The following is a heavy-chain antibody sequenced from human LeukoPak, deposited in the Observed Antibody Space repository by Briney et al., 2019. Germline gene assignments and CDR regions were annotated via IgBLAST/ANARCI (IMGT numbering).Heavy chain of an antibody. D-gene: IGHD3-3*01. J-gene: IGHJ4*02. CDR2: INYSGST. CDR1: GGSISSSSYY. CDR3: AGTIFGVVYGFDY. Sequence: SETLSLTCTVSGGSISSSSYYWGWIRQPPGKGLEWIGSINYSGSTYYNPSLKSRVTISVDRSKNQFSPKLSSVTAADTAVYYCAGTIFGVVYGFDYWGQGTLVTVSS. V-gene: IGHV4-39*07.